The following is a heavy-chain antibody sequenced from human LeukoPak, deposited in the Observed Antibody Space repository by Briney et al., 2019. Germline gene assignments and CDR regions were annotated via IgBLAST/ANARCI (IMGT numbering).Heavy chain of an antibody. CDR1: GGSISSSSYY. J-gene: IGHJ4*02. V-gene: IGHV4-39*07. Sequence: PSETLSLTCTVSGGSISSSSYYWGWIRQPPGKGLEWIGSIYYSGSTYYNPSLKSRVTISVDTSKNQFSLKLSSVTAADTAVYYCARDTTDLIVVVPAAGGFDYWGQGTLVTVSS. CDR3: ARDTTDLIVVVPAAGGFDY. CDR2: IYYSGST. D-gene: IGHD2-2*01.